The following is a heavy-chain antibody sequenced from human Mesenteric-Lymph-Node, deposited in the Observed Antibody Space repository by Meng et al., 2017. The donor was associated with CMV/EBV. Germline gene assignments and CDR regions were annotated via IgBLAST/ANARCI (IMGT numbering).Heavy chain of an antibody. CDR1: GCTFSSYW. Sequence: FGCTFSSYWMHWVRQAPGKGLVWVSRINSDESSTSYADSVKGRFTISRDNAKNTLYLQMNSLRAEDTAVYYCARDIVPAAPDSPTDYWGQGTLVTVSS. CDR3: ARDIVPAAPDSPTDY. J-gene: IGHJ4*02. CDR2: INSDESST. V-gene: IGHV3-74*01. D-gene: IGHD2-2*01.